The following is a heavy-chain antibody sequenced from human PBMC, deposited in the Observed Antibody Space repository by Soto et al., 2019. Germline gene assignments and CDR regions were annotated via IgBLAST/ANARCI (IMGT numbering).Heavy chain of an antibody. Sequence: GGSLRLSCAASGLSVSSNYTNWVRQAPGKGLEWVSITYSGGSTYNADSVKGRFTISRDNSKNTLYLQMNSLRAEDTAVYYCAKELSFSSGWTEFDYWGQGTLVTVSS. V-gene: IGHV3-53*01. CDR3: AKELSFSSGWTEFDY. J-gene: IGHJ4*02. CDR2: TYSGGST. D-gene: IGHD6-19*01. CDR1: GLSVSSNY.